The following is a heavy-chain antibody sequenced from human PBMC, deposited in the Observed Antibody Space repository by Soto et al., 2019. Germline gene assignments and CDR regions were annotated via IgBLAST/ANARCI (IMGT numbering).Heavy chain of an antibody. Sequence: ASVKVSCNASGYTFTSYYMHWVRQAPGQGLEWMGIINPSGGSTSYAQKFQGRVTMTRDTSTSTVYMELRSLRSEDTAVYYCARGLYCSSTSCYGGGSYGMDVWGQGTTVTVSS. J-gene: IGHJ6*02. D-gene: IGHD2-2*01. V-gene: IGHV1-46*01. CDR1: GYTFTSYY. CDR3: ARGLYCSSTSCYGGGSYGMDV. CDR2: INPSGGST.